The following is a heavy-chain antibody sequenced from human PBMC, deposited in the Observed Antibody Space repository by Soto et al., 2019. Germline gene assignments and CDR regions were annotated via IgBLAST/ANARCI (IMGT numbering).Heavy chain of an antibody. J-gene: IGHJ4*02. V-gene: IGHV3-30*03. CDR2: ISYNGNDE. Sequence: GGSLRLSCEGSGATFNTYAIHWVRQAPGKGLEWVATISYNGNDEYYAESVKGRFTVARDTSKNTVSLEMSSLRPDDTAEYHCTSKGTYSGIGFWGQGTRVTVSS. CDR3: TSKGTYSGIGF. CDR1: GATFNTYA. D-gene: IGHD1-26*01.